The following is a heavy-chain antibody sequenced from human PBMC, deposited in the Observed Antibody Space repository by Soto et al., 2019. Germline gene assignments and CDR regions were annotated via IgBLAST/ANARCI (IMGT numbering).Heavy chain of an antibody. CDR2: ISSSSSYI. V-gene: IGHV3-21*04. CDR3: ARLDYGDYFSYYYYYMDV. J-gene: IGHJ6*03. D-gene: IGHD4-17*01. CDR1: GFTFSSYS. Sequence: TGGSLRLSCAASGFTFSSYSMNWVRQAPGKGLEWVSSISSSSSYIYYADSVKGRFTISRDNAKNQFSLKLSSVTAADTAVYYCARLDYGDYFSYYYYYMDVWGKGTTVTVSS.